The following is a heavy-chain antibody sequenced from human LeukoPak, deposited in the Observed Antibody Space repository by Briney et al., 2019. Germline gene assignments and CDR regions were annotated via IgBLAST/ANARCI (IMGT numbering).Heavy chain of an antibody. CDR1: GGTFSSYA. D-gene: IGHD1-14*01. CDR3: ARENPNRLTSDY. Sequence: SVKVSCKTSGGTFSSYAISWVRQAPGQGLEWMGRIIPILGIANYAQKFQGRVTITADKSTSTAYMELSSLRSEDTAVYYCARENPNRLTSDYWGQGTLVTVSS. V-gene: IGHV1-69*04. J-gene: IGHJ4*02. CDR2: IIPILGIA.